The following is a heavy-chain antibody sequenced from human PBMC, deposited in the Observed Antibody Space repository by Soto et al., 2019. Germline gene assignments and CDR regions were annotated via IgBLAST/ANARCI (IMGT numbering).Heavy chain of an antibody. D-gene: IGHD6-13*01. CDR1: GGSISSSNW. CDR3: ARWRGSSSSWYWGFDF. J-gene: IGHJ4*02. V-gene: IGHV4-4*02. Sequence: SETLSLTCAVSGGSISSSNWLRWVRQPPGKGLEWIGEIYHSGSTNYNPSLKSRVTISVDTSKNQFSLKLSSVTAADTAVYYCARWRGSSSSWYWGFDFWGQGTPVTVSS. CDR2: IYHSGST.